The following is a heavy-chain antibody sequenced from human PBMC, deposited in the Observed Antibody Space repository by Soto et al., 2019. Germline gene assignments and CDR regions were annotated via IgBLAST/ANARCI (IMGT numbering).Heavy chain of an antibody. Sequence: GRSLRLSCAASGFTFSSYSMNWVRQAPGKGLEWVSSISSSSSYIYYADSVKGRFTISRDNAKNSLYLQMNSLRAEDTAVYYCARDLVLAAGHDAFDIWGQGTMVTVSS. V-gene: IGHV3-21*01. CDR2: ISSSSSYI. CDR3: ARDLVLAAGHDAFDI. CDR1: GFTFSSYS. D-gene: IGHD6-13*01. J-gene: IGHJ3*02.